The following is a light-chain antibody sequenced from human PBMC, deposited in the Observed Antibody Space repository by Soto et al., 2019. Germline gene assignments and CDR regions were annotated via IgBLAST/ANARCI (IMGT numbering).Light chain of an antibody. V-gene: IGKV3-15*01. CDR2: SAS. CDR1: QSVSSD. J-gene: IGKJ1*01. Sequence: EIVMTQSPAPLSVSPGERATLSCRASQSVSSDLAWYHQKPGQAPRLLIYSASTRATGIPARFSGSGSGTEFTLTINSLKSEDFAVYYCQQYNNWPRTFGQGTKVEIK. CDR3: QQYNNWPRT.